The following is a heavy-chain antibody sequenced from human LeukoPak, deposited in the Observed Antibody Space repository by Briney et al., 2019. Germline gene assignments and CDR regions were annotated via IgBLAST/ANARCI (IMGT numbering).Heavy chain of an antibody. D-gene: IGHD5/OR15-5a*01. CDR1: GGSFSGYY. V-gene: IGHV4-34*01. CDR3: ARARRTLRNGFDY. J-gene: IGHJ4*02. CDR2: INHSGST. Sequence: ASETLSLTCAVYGGSFSGYYWSWIRQPPGKGLEWIGEINHSGSTNYNPSLKSRVTISVDTSKNQFSLKLSSVTAADTAVYYCARARRTLRNGFDYWGQGTLVTVSS.